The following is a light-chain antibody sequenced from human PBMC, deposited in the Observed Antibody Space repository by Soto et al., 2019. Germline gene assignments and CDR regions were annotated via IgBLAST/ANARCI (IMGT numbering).Light chain of an antibody. Sequence: EVVLTQSPVTLSLSPGESATLSCRASQSVGSPYLAWYQQKPGQPPRLLIYGASSRATDIPERFSGSGSGTEFTPTIARLAPEDFAMYYCHQHGSSPFTFGPGTKVDF. CDR3: HQHGSSPFT. V-gene: IGKV3-20*01. CDR1: QSVGSPY. CDR2: GAS. J-gene: IGKJ3*01.